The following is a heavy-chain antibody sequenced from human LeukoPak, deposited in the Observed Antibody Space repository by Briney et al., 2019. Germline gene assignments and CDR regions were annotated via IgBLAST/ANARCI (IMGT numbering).Heavy chain of an antibody. CDR2: ISDYNGNT. D-gene: IGHD3-22*01. J-gene: IGHJ5*02. CDR1: GYTFTSYG. CDR3: AREIVYYDSSGHPPGWFDP. V-gene: IGHV1-18*01. Sequence: ASVKVSCKASGYTFTSYGISWVRQDPGQGLEWMGWISDYNGNTNYAQKLKGRVTMTTDKSKSPAYMELRSLRSDDTAVYYCAREIVYYDSSGHPPGWFDPWGQGTLVTVSS.